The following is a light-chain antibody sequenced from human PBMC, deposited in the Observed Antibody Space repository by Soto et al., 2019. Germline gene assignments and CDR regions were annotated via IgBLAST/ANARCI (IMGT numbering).Light chain of an antibody. V-gene: IGLV1-51*01. CDR2: DDN. CDR1: SSNIGGNS. CDR3: GSWDSSLSAYV. Sequence: QSVLTQPPSVSAAPGQKVTISCSGSSSNIGGNSVSWYQQLPGTAPKLLIYDDNKRPSGIPDRFSGSKSGASATLGITGFQTGDEADYYCGSWDSSLSAYVFGTGTKV. J-gene: IGLJ1*01.